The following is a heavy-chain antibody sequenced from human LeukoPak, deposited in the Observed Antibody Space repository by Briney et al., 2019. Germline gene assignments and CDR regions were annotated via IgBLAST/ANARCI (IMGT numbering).Heavy chain of an antibody. D-gene: IGHD3-9*01. CDR3: ARNVLRYFDWLLNWYYFDY. Sequence: SSETLSLTCAVYGGSFSGYYWSWIRQPPGKGLEWIGSIYYSGSTYYNPSLKSRVTISVDTSKNQFSLKLSSVTAADTAVYYCARNVLRYFDWLLNWYYFDYWGQGTLVTVSS. CDR2: IYYSGST. J-gene: IGHJ4*02. CDR1: GGSFSGYY. V-gene: IGHV4-34*01.